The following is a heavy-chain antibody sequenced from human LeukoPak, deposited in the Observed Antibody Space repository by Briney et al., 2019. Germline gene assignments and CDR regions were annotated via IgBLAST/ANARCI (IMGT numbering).Heavy chain of an antibody. CDR2: IYYSGST. Sequence: SSETLSLTCTVSGGSISSYYWSWIRQPPGKGLEWIEYIYYSGSTNYNPSLKSRVTISVDTSKNQFSLELSSVTAADTAIYYCARHPPNKDGSSWYTFDPWGQGTLVTVSS. J-gene: IGHJ5*02. V-gene: IGHV4-59*08. D-gene: IGHD6-13*01. CDR1: GGSISSYY. CDR3: ARHPPNKDGSSWYTFDP.